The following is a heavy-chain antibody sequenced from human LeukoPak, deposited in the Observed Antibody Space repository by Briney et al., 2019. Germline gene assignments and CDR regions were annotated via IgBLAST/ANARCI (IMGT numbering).Heavy chain of an antibody. CDR1: GGSFSGYY. Sequence: KASETLSLTCAVYGGSFSGYYWSWVRQPAGKGLEWIGRIYTSGSTNYNPSLKSRVTMSVDTSKNQFSLKLSSVTAADTAVYYCARDSNYCSSTSCYTGNYYYYYMDVWGKGTTVTVSS. D-gene: IGHD2-2*02. J-gene: IGHJ6*03. V-gene: IGHV4-4*07. CDR3: ARDSNYCSSTSCYTGNYYYYYMDV. CDR2: IYTSGST.